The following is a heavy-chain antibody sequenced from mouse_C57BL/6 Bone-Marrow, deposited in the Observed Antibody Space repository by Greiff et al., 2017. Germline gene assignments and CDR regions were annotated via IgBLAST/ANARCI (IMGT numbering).Heavy chain of an antibody. J-gene: IGHJ2*01. V-gene: IGHV5-4*03. Sequence: DVKLVESGGGLVKPGGSLKLSCAASGFTFSSYAMSWVRQTPEKRLEWVATISDGGSYTYYPDNVKGRFTISRDNAKNNLYLQMSHLKSEDTAMYYCAIYYYGSKYYFDYWGQGTTLTVSS. CDR2: ISDGGSYT. D-gene: IGHD1-1*01. CDR1: GFTFSSYA. CDR3: AIYYYGSKYYFDY.